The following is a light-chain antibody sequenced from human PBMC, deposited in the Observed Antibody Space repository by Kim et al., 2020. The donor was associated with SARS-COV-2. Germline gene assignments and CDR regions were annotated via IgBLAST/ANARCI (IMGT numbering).Light chain of an antibody. CDR1: TLDVGNYDL. Sequence: QSALTQPASVSGSPGQSIAISCTGNTLDVGNYDLVSWFQHQPGKAPKLIIYEGSKRASGLSIRFSGSKSGNTASLTISGLQTEDEADYYCCSYVHSTHWVFGGGTQLTVL. V-gene: IGLV2-23*01. CDR3: CSYVHSTHWV. J-gene: IGLJ3*02. CDR2: EGS.